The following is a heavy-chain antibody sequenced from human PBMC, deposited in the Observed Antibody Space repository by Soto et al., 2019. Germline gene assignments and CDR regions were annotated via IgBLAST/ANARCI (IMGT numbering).Heavy chain of an antibody. CDR2: INSDGSST. Sequence: EVQLVESGGGLVQPGGSLRLSCAASGFTFSSYWMHWVRQAPGKGLVWVSRINSDGSSTSYADSVKGRFTISRDNDKNTLYLQMNSLRAEDTAVYYCARERLGVVPSDCGMDVWGPGTTVTVSS. V-gene: IGHV3-74*01. CDR3: ARERLGVVPSDCGMDV. CDR1: GFTFSSYW. J-gene: IGHJ6*02. D-gene: IGHD3-3*01.